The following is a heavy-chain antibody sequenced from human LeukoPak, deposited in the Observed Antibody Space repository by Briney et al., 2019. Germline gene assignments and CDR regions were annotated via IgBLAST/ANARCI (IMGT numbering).Heavy chain of an antibody. V-gene: IGHV3-23*01. J-gene: IGHJ3*02. CDR3: AKRGWGSSTSYAPFDI. CDR1: GFTFSSYA. Sequence: GGSLRLSCAASGFTFSSYAMSWVRQAPGKGLEWVSAISGSGGSTYYADSVKGRFTISRDNSKNTLYLQMNSLRAEDTAVYYCAKRGWGSSTSYAPFDIWGQGTMVTVSS. D-gene: IGHD2-2*01. CDR2: ISGSGGST.